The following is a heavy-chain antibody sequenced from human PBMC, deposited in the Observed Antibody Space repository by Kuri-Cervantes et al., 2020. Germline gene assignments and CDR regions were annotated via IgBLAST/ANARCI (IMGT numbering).Heavy chain of an antibody. CDR1: GGSIRSSSYY. D-gene: IGHD2-2*03. J-gene: IGHJ5*02. V-gene: IGHV4-39*01. Sequence: GSLRPSCTVSGGSIRSSSYYWGWIRQPPGKGLEWIGSIYYSGSTYYNPSLKSRVTISVDTSKNQFSLKLSSVTAADTAVYYCARWMGPRFDPWGQGTLVTVSS. CDR3: ARWMGPRFDP. CDR2: IYYSGST.